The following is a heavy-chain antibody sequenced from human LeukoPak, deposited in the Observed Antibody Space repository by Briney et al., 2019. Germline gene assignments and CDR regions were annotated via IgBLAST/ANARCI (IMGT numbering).Heavy chain of an antibody. CDR1: GFTVSSNY. V-gene: IGHV3-53*01. J-gene: IGHJ4*02. CDR2: IYSGGST. CDR3: ARVVRAYQISYFDY. Sequence: PGGSLRLSCAASGFTVSSNYMSWVRQAPGKGLEWVSVIYSGGSTYYADSVKGRFTFSRDNSKNTLYLQMNSLRAEDTAVYYCARVVRAYQISYFDYWGQGTLVTVCS. D-gene: IGHD3-10*01.